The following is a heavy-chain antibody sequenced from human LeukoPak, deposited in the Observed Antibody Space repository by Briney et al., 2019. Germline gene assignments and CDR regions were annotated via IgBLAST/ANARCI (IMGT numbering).Heavy chain of an antibody. D-gene: IGHD6-19*01. Sequence: GRSLRLSCAASGITISSYGMHWVRQAPGKGLEWMAVISYDGTYKYYADSVKGRFTISRDNSKNTVYLQMNSLRAEDTAVYYCAKAVAGILRRPPDYWGQGTQVTVSS. J-gene: IGHJ4*02. V-gene: IGHV3-30*18. CDR2: ISYDGTYK. CDR3: AKAVAGILRRPPDY. CDR1: GITISSYG.